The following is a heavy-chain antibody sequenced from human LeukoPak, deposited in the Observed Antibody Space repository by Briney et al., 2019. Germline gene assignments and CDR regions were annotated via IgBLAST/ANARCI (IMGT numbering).Heavy chain of an antibody. J-gene: IGHJ6*02. Sequence: SETLSPTCAVYGGSFSGYYWSWIRQPPGKGLEWIGEINHSGSTNYNPSLKSRVTISVDTSKNQFSLKLSSVTAADTAVYYCARLWFGGVNYYYYGMDVWGQGTTVTVSS. CDR1: GGSFSGYY. V-gene: IGHV4-34*01. CDR2: INHSGST. D-gene: IGHD3-10*01. CDR3: ARLWFGGVNYYYYGMDV.